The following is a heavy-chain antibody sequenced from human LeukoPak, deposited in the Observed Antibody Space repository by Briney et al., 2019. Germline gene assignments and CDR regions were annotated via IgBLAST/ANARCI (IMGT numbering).Heavy chain of an antibody. CDR3: ARDPLTYYYGSGSYPRQYYYYYYMDV. V-gene: IGHV3-74*01. D-gene: IGHD3-10*01. Sequence: PGGSLRLSCAASGFTFSSYWMHWVRQAPGKGLVWVSRINSDGSSTSYADSVKGRFTISRDNAKNTLYLQMNSLRAEDTAVYYCARDPLTYYYGSGSYPRQYYYYYYMDVWGKGTTATVSS. CDR2: INSDGSST. J-gene: IGHJ6*03. CDR1: GFTFSSYW.